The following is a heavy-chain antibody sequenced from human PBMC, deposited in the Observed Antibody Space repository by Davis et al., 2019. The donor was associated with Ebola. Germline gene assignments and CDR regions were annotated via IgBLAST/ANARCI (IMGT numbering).Heavy chain of an antibody. J-gene: IGHJ6*03. Sequence: SETLSLTCTISDGSISSYFWTWIRQPPGKGLESIGYISHSGSTNYNPSLKSRVTISIDTSKNQFSRKLTSVTAADTAVYYCARLGYDFWSGFIEYYYMDVWGKGTTVTVSS. CDR1: DGSISSYF. V-gene: IGHV4-59*08. D-gene: IGHD3-3*01. CDR3: ARLGYDFWSGFIEYYYMDV. CDR2: ISHSGST.